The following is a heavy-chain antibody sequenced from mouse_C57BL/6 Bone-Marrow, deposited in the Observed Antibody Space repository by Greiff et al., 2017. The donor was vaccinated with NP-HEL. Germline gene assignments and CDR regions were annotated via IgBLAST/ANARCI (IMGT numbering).Heavy chain of an antibody. CDR3: TRDGYYIYWYFDV. V-gene: IGHV1-15*01. J-gene: IGHJ1*03. CDR1: GYTFTDYE. CDR2: IDPETGGT. D-gene: IGHD2-3*01. Sequence: VQGEEDGAELVRPGASVTLSCKASGYTFTDYEMHWVKQTPVHGLEWIGAIDPETGGTAYNQKFKGKAILTADKSSSTAYMELRSLTSEDSAVYYCTRDGYYIYWYFDVWGTGTTVTVSS.